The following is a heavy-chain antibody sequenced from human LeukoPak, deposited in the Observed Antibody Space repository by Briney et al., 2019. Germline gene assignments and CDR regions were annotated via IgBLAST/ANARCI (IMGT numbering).Heavy chain of an antibody. Sequence: GGSLRLSCAASGFTFSSYWMSWVRQAPGKGLEWVATINQDGSEKYYVDSMKGRFTISRVNAKKSLYLQVNSLRAEDTAVYYCARGKTPLGIAVFTLDYWGQGTLVTVSS. CDR1: GFTFSSYW. CDR3: ARGKTPLGIAVFTLDY. CDR2: INQDGSEK. D-gene: IGHD6-19*01. J-gene: IGHJ4*02. V-gene: IGHV3-7*01.